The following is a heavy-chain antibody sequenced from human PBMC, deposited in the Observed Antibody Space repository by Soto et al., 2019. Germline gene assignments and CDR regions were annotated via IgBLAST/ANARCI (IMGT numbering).Heavy chain of an antibody. D-gene: IGHD3-3*01. V-gene: IGHV3-23*01. CDR1: GFTFSSVG. J-gene: IGHJ4*02. CDR2: LSPNGGST. Sequence: EVQLLESGGGLVQPGGSLRLSCAASGFTFSSVGMNWVRQAPGKGLEWVSSLSPNGGSTYYAESVKGRFTISRDNAKNTLFLQMDSLRAEDTGVYFCAKSKDSTIFGVAIYYFDPWGQGALVTVSP. CDR3: AKSKDSTIFGVAIYYFDP.